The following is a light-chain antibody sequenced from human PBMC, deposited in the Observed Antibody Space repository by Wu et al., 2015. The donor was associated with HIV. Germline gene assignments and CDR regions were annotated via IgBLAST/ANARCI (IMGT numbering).Light chain of an antibody. Sequence: QLTQSPSSLSASAGDRVTITCRASQGISSHLAWYQQRPGKAPKLLIFSASTLQTGVPSTFSGSGSGTDFTLTISSLRPEDSATYYCQQVNTYPFTFGGGTKVRSN. V-gene: IGKV1-9*01. J-gene: IGKJ4*01. CDR1: QGISSH. CDR2: SAS. CDR3: QQVNTYPFT.